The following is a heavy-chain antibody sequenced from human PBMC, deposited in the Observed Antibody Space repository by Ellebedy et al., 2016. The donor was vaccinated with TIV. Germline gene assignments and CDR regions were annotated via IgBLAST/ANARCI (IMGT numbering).Heavy chain of an antibody. Sequence: PGGSLRLSCAVSGLIFSNYGMSWVRQAPGKGLEWLSAISNSGGRTYYADSVKGRFIISRDNSKNTLYLQINSLTAEDSAVYFCAKGCGTDCTYFQEWGQGTLVTVSS. CDR3: AKGCGTDCTYFQE. CDR1: GLIFSNYG. CDR2: ISNSGGRT. J-gene: IGHJ1*01. D-gene: IGHD1-7*01. V-gene: IGHV3-23*01.